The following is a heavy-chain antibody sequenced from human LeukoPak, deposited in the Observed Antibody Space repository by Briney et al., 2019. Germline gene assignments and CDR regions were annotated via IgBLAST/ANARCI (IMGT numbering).Heavy chain of an antibody. CDR3: ARDMGLSGYVVYFDY. V-gene: IGHV4-38-2*02. CDR1: GYSISSGYY. CDR2: IYHSGST. Sequence: SETLSLTCTVSGYSISSGYYWGWIRQPPGKGLEWIGSIYHSGSTYYNPSLKSRVTISVDTSKNQFSLKLNSVTAADTAVYYCARDMGLSGYVVYFDYWGQGTLVTVSS. D-gene: IGHD5-12*01. J-gene: IGHJ4*02.